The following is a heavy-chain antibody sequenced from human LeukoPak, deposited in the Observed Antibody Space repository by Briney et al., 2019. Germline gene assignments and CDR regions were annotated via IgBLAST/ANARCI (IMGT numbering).Heavy chain of an antibody. V-gene: IGHV3-21*01. CDR1: GFTFSSYS. J-gene: IGHJ4*02. CDR2: ISSSSSYI. CDR3: AGAGMATSTPFDY. Sequence: GGSLRLSCAASGFTFSSYSMNWVRQAPGKGLEWVSSISSSSSYIYYADSVKGRFTISRDNAKNSLYLQMNSLRAEDTAVYYCAGAGMATSTPFDYWGQGTLVTVSS. D-gene: IGHD5-24*01.